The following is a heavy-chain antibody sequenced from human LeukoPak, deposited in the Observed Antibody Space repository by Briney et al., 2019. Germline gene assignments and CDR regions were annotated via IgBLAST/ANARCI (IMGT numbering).Heavy chain of an antibody. CDR2: IYYSGNT. J-gene: IGHJ4*02. D-gene: IGHD3-3*01. CDR3: ARLRSGDVWSDY. CDR1: GGSIGTSSYC. V-gene: IGHV4-39*01. Sequence: PSETLSLTCTVSGGSIGTSSYCWAWIRQPPGKGLEWIGTIYYSGNTYYNPSLRSRVTISLDTSKNQFSLRLTSVTAADTAFYYCARLRSGDVWSDYWGQGTLVTISS.